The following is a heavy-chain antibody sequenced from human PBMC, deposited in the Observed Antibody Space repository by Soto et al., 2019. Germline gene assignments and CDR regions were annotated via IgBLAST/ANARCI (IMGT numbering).Heavy chain of an antibody. V-gene: IGHV4-59*08. D-gene: IGHD3-3*01. CDR3: ARSRLGYYDFWSGYLLGWFDP. CDR2: IYYSGST. CDR1: GGSISSYY. J-gene: IGHJ5*02. Sequence: SETLSLTCTVSGGSISSYYWSWIRQPPGKGLEWIGYIYYSGSTNYNPSLKSRVTISVDTSKNQFSLKLSSVTAADTAVYYCARSRLGYYDFWSGYLLGWFDPWGQGTLVTVSS.